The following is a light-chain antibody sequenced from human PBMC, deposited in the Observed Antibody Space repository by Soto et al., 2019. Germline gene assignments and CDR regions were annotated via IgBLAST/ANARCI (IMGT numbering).Light chain of an antibody. Sequence: QSALTQPASVSGSPGQSITISCTGTSSDVGSYNLVSWYQHHPGKAPKLMIFEGNKRPLGVSNRFSGSKSGNTASLTISGLQAEDEADYYFSSSATSSPFVVFGGGTKVTVL. CDR2: EGN. CDR3: SSSATSSPFVV. V-gene: IGLV2-23*03. CDR1: SSDVGSYNL. J-gene: IGLJ2*01.